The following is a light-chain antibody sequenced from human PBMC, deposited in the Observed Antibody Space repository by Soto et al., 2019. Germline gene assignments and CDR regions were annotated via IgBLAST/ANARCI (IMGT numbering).Light chain of an antibody. CDR3: EQDGGSLIT. CDR2: GAS. V-gene: IGKV3-20*01. Sequence: EIVFTPSPAILSLSQGERATLSCRASQSVSSSYLAWYQQKPGQAPRLLIYGASSRATGIPDRFSGSGSGTDSTLTISRLVPEDFGVYYCEQDGGSLITLGQGTRLAIK. J-gene: IGKJ5*01. CDR1: QSVSSSY.